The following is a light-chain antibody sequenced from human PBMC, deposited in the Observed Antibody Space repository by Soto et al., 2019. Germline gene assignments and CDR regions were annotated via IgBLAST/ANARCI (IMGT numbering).Light chain of an antibody. Sequence: QPVLTQPPSVSGALGQKVTISCTRSSSNIGAAYDVHWYQHLPGTAPKLLIYGNNNRPSGVPDRFSGSKSGTSASLAITGLQAEDEADYYCQSYDSSLSGWVFGGGTKVTVL. CDR1: SSNIGAAYD. V-gene: IGLV1-40*01. CDR3: QSYDSSLSGWV. J-gene: IGLJ3*02. CDR2: GNN.